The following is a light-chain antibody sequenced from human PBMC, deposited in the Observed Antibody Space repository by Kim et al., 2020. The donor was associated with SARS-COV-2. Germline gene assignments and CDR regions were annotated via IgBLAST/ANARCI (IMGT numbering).Light chain of an antibody. CDR1: SSNIGNNL. Sequence: QSGMIQSPSVSGTPGQRVIISCSGTSSNIGNNLVNWYQLVPGTAPKLLIYSNNQRPSGVPGRFSGSKSGTSASLAISGLQSEDEADYYCAAWDDNLDGPLFGGGTKLTVL. J-gene: IGLJ3*02. CDR2: SNN. CDR3: AAWDDNLDGPL. V-gene: IGLV1-44*01.